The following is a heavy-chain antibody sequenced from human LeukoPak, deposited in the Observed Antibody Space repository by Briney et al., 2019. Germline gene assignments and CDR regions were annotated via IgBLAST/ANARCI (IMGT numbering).Heavy chain of an antibody. V-gene: IGHV4-34*01. D-gene: IGHD3-10*01. CDR3: ARVPYYGSGSAYYYYGMDV. J-gene: IGHJ6*04. CDR2: INHSGST. Sequence: SETLSLTCAVYGGSFSGYYWSWLRQPPGKGLEWIGEINHSGSTNYNPSLKSRVTISVDTSKNQFSLKLSSVTAVDTAVYYCARVPYYGSGSAYYYYGMDVWGKGTTVTVSS. CDR1: GGSFSGYY.